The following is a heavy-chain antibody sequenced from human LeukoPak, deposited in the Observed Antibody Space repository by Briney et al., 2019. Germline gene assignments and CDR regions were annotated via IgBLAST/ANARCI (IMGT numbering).Heavy chain of an antibody. D-gene: IGHD5-12*01. CDR2: ISGSGGST. CDR3: AKDQGIYGTGYFDY. J-gene: IGHJ4*02. V-gene: IGHV3-23*01. CDR1: GFTFSSYA. Sequence: GGSLRLSCAASGFTFSSYAMSWVRQAPGKGLEWVSAISGSGGSTYYADSVEGRFTISRDNSKNTLYLQMNSLRAEDTAVYYCAKDQGIYGTGYFDYWGQGTLVTVSS.